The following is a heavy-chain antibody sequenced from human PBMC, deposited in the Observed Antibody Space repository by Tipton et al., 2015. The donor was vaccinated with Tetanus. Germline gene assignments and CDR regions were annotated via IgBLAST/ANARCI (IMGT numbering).Heavy chain of an antibody. Sequence: PGLVKPSETLSLTCTVSGASIRGSSDYWGWIRQPPGKGLEWIGSIFYSGSTYSNPSLKSRVTISVDTSKNQFSLKLSSVTAADTAVYYCARDTLLVYYGSGSYYRANWFDPWGQGTLVTVSS. D-gene: IGHD3-10*01. CDR3: ARDTLLVYYGSGSYYRANWFDP. CDR2: IFYSGST. J-gene: IGHJ5*02. V-gene: IGHV4-39*07. CDR1: GASIRGSSDY.